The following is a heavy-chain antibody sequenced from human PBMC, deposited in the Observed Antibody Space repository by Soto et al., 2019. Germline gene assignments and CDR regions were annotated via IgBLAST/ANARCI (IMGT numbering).Heavy chain of an antibody. J-gene: IGHJ6*02. D-gene: IGHD3-3*01. CDR3: ARVTIFGVVIIDYYGMDV. CDR2: ISSSSSYI. V-gene: IGHV3-21*01. CDR1: GFTFSSYS. Sequence: PGGSLRLSCAASGFTFSSYSMNWVRQAPGKELEWVSSISSSSSYIYYADSVKGRFTISRDNAKNSLYLQMNSLRAEDTAVYYCARVTIFGVVIIDYYGMDVWGQGTTVTVSS.